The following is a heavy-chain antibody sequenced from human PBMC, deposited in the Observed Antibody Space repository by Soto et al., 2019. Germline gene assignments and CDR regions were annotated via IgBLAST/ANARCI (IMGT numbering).Heavy chain of an antibody. D-gene: IGHD3-3*01. V-gene: IGHV4-39*01. CDR3: ASTIFPPSNWFDP. J-gene: IGHJ5*02. CDR1: GGSISSSTYH. Sequence: QLQLQESGPGLVKPSETLSLTCNVSGGSISSSTYHWGWIRQPPGKGLEWIGTMYYSGSTYYNPSLKRRVTITINTSNNQCSLKLSSVTAADTAGYYCASTIFPPSNWFDPWGQGTLVTVSS. CDR2: MYYSGST.